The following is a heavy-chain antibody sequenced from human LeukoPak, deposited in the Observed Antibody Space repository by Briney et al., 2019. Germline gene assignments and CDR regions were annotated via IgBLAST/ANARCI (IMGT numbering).Heavy chain of an antibody. Sequence: PGGSLRLSCAASGFTFSSYAVSWVRQAPGKGLEWVSAITDDGGDTYHADSVKGRFTISRDNSKNTLYLQMNGLRVDDTALYYCAKGSRSSRPYYFDYWGQGTLVTVSS. CDR3: AKGSRSSRPYYFDY. CDR2: ITDDGGDT. V-gene: IGHV3-23*01. CDR1: GFTFSSYA. J-gene: IGHJ4*02. D-gene: IGHD6-6*01.